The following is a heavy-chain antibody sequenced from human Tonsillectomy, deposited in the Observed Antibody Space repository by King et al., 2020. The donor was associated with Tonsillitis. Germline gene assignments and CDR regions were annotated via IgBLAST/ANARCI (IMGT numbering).Heavy chain of an antibody. J-gene: IGHJ4*02. D-gene: IGHD5-12*01. CDR1: GFTFSTYG. CDR3: AKRRRSRGYSGYGVDY. CDR2: ITGGRGSK. V-gene: IGHV3-23*01. Sequence: VQLLESGGGVVQPGGSLRLSCAASGFTFSTYGMNWVRQAPGKGLEGVSVITGGRGSKYYADSVKGRFNISRDNSKNTLDLQMNSLRAEDTALYYCAKRRRSRGYSGYGVDYWGQGTLVTISS.